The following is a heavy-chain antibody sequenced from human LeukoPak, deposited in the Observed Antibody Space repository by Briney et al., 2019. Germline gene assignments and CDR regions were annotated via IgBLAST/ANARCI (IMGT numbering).Heavy chain of an antibody. V-gene: IGHV3-64D*06. CDR3: VKDRLTYGDYAHFDY. D-gene: IGHD4-17*01. Sequence: GGSLRLSCSASGFTFSSYAMHWVRQAPGKGLEYVSAISSNGGSTYYADSVKGRFTISRDNSKNTLYLQVSSLRAEDTAVYYCVKDRLTYGDYAHFDYWGQGTLVTVPS. J-gene: IGHJ4*02. CDR1: GFTFSSYA. CDR2: ISSNGGST.